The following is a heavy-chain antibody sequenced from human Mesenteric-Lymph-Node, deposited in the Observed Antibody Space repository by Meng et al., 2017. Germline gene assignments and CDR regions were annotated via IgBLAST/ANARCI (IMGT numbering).Heavy chain of an antibody. CDR3: ARVEVGITSGDY. Sequence: AQRVESGGEVKKPGASVKVSCKASGHTFTNYGITWVRQAPGKGLEWMGWINAYNGDTNYAQTLQGRVTMTTDTSTSTAYMELRSLRSDDTAVYYCARVEVGITSGDYWGQGTLVTVSS. D-gene: IGHD1-26*01. V-gene: IGHV1-18*01. CDR1: GHTFTNYG. CDR2: INAYNGDT. J-gene: IGHJ4*02.